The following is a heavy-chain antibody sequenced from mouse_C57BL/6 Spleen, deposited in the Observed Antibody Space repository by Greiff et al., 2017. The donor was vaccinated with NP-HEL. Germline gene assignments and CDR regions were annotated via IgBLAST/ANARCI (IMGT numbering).Heavy chain of an antibody. CDR2: IYPGSGNT. CDR1: GYTFTDYY. Sequence: QVQLQQSGAELVRPGASVKLSCKASGYTFTDYYINWVKQRPGQGLEWIARIYPGSGNTYYNEKFKGKATLTADKSSSTAYMQLISLTSWYSAVYFCARRNGSIGAMDYWGQGTSVTVSS. J-gene: IGHJ4*01. V-gene: IGHV1-76*01. D-gene: IGHD1-1*01. CDR3: ARRNGSIGAMDY.